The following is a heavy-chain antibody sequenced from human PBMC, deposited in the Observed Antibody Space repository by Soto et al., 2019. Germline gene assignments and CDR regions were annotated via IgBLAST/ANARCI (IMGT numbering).Heavy chain of an antibody. J-gene: IGHJ4*02. CDR2: ISGSGGST. CDR3: AKDRTWGSGGHDAPSQYYFDY. CDR1: GFTFSSYA. V-gene: IGHV3-23*01. Sequence: GGSLRLSCAASGFTFSSYAMSWVRQAPGKGLEWVSAISGSGGSTYYADSVKGRFTISRDNSKNTLYLQMNSLRAEDTAVYYCAKDRTWGSGGHDAPSQYYFDYWGQGTLVTVSS. D-gene: IGHD2-15*01.